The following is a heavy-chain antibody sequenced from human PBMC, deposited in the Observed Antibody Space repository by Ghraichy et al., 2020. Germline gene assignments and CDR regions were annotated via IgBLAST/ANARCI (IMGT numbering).Heavy chain of an antibody. Sequence: SQTLSLTCAISGDSVSSNSAAWNWIRQSLSRGLEWLGRTYYRSKWYNDYAVSVKSRITINPDTSKNQFFLQLNSVTPEDTAVYYCARDNYDSSGYSYYYYGMDVWGQGTTVTVSS. CDR1: GDSVSSNSAA. CDR3: ARDNYDSSGYSYYYYGMDV. CDR2: TYYRSKWYN. J-gene: IGHJ6*02. D-gene: IGHD3-22*01. V-gene: IGHV6-1*01.